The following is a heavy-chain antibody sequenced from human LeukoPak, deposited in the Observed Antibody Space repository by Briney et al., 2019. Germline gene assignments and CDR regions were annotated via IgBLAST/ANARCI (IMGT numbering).Heavy chain of an antibody. CDR1: GFTFSSYG. CDR2: IWYDGSNK. Sequence: GGSLRLSCAASGFTFSSYGMHWVRQAPGKGLEWVAVIWYDGSNKYYADSVKGRFTISRDNSKNTLYLQMNSLRAEDTAVYYYARDRIVGATTGAFDIWGQGTMVTVSS. V-gene: IGHV3-33*01. J-gene: IGHJ3*02. CDR3: ARDRIVGATTGAFDI. D-gene: IGHD1-26*01.